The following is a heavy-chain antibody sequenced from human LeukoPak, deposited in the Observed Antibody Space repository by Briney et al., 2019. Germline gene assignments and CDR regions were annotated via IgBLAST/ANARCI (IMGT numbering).Heavy chain of an antibody. V-gene: IGHV1-2*02. D-gene: IGHD6-13*01. CDR3: ARVAQQLASWLDP. Sequence: ASVKVSCKASGYTFTDYHMHWVRQAPGQGLEWMGWINPNSGGTNYAQKFQGRVTMTRDTSISTVYMELSRPRSDDTAVYYCARVAQQLASWLDPWGQGTLVTVSS. J-gene: IGHJ5*02. CDR1: GYTFTDYH. CDR2: INPNSGGT.